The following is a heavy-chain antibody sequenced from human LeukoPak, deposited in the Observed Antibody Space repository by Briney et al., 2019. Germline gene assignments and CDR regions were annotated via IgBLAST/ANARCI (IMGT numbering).Heavy chain of an antibody. CDR2: ISSSGSTI. Sequence: GGSLRLSCAASGFTFSSYEMNWVRQAPGKGLEWVSYISSSGSTIYYADSVKGRFTISRDNAKNSLYLQMNSLGAEDTAVYYCAKDTRSITMIVVVIPNFDYWGQGTLVTVSS. V-gene: IGHV3-48*03. CDR1: GFTFSSYE. J-gene: IGHJ4*02. D-gene: IGHD3-22*01. CDR3: AKDTRSITMIVVVIPNFDY.